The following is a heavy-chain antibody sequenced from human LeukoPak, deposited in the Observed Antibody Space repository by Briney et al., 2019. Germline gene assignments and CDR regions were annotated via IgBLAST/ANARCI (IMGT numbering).Heavy chain of an antibody. J-gene: IGHJ4*02. Sequence: PGGSLRLSCAASGFTFSKYSMNWVRQAPGKGLEWVSSIIRSSSYIYYADSVKGRFTISRDNARNSLYLQMNSLRAEDTAVYYCASSYYYDSSDYLPFDYWGQGSLVTVSS. D-gene: IGHD3-22*01. CDR2: IIRSSSYI. V-gene: IGHV3-21*01. CDR1: GFTFSKYS. CDR3: ASSYYYDSSDYLPFDY.